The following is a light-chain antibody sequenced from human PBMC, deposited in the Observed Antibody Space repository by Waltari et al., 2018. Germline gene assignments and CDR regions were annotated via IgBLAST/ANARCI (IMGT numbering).Light chain of an antibody. J-gene: IGLJ2*01. CDR3: GTWDTSLSPHVI. CDR2: EDE. V-gene: IGLV1-51*02. CDR1: DSNIGTNF. Sequence: QSLLTQPPSVSAAPGQKVTISCSGSDSNIGTNFVSWYQQVPGSAPKLLIFEDEKRPSGIPARFSGSKSATSTTLASTGLQPGDEADFYCGTWDTSLSPHVIFGGGTRLTVL.